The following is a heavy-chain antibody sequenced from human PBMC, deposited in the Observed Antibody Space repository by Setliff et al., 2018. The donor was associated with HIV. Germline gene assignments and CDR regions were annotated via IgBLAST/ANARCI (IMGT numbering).Heavy chain of an antibody. D-gene: IGHD3-22*01. CDR3: ARGLSFYDPGGFDY. V-gene: IGHV4-4*09. CDR1: GDSIGTYS. Sequence: SETLSLTCAVSGDSIGTYSWHWLRQPPGKGLEWIGYIYGSGSTGYNPSLTSRVTMSTDTPNNRFALKLTSVTAADTAVYYCARGLSFYDPGGFDYWGQGTLFTVSS. J-gene: IGHJ4*02. CDR2: IYGSGST.